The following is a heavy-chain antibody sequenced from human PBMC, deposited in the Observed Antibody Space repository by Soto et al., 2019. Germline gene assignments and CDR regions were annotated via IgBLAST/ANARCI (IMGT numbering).Heavy chain of an antibody. CDR1: GAPFSGYY. CDR2: INHTGST. CDR3: AICREFFGALTPFEY. D-gene: IGHD3-3*01. V-gene: IGHV4-34*01. Sequence: SETLSLTCAVYGAPFSGYYWTWIRQPPGKGLEWIGEINHTGSTKYNPSLKSRVTISLDTSKNQFSLSLRSVTAADTAVYYCAICREFFGALTPFEYRGQRSQVTVSS. J-gene: IGHJ4*02.